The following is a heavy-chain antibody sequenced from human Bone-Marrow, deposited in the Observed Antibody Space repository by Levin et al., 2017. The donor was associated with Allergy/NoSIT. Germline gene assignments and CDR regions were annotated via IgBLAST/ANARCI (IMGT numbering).Heavy chain of an antibody. CDR2: ISGSGGST. V-gene: IGHV3-23*01. CDR1: GFTFSSYA. J-gene: IGHJ5*02. CDR3: AKHSKKQLVRRPGNNWFDP. D-gene: IGHD6-13*01. Sequence: PGGSLRLSCAASGFTFSSYAMSWVRQAPGKGLEWVSAISGSGGSTYYADSVKGRFTISRDNSKNTLYLQMNSLRAEDTAVYYCAKHSKKQLVRRPGNNWFDPWGQGTLVTVSS.